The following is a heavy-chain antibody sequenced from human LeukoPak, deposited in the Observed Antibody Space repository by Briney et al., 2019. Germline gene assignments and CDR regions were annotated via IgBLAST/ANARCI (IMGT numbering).Heavy chain of an antibody. CDR3: AREFVAAAGTSDGFDY. J-gene: IGHJ4*02. D-gene: IGHD6-13*01. Sequence: PSETLSLTCTVSGGSISSYYWSWIRQPPGKGLEWIGYIYYSGSTNYNPSLKSRVTISVDTSKNQFSLKLSSVTAADTAMYYCAREFVAAAGTSDGFDYWGQGTLVTVSS. V-gene: IGHV4-59*01. CDR2: IYYSGST. CDR1: GGSISSYY.